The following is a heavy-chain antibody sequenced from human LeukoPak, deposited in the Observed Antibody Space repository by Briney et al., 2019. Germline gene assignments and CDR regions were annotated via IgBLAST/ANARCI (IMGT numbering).Heavy chain of an antibody. CDR2: INPNSGGT. V-gene: IGHV1-2*02. CDR1: GYTFTNYD. CDR3: ARDSGRISWNYYMDV. J-gene: IGHJ6*03. Sequence: ASVTVSCKASGYTFTNYDINWLRQAPGQGLEWMGWINPNSGGTNYAQKFQGRVTMTRDTSISTAYMELSRLRSDDTAVYYCARDSGRISWNYYMDVWGKGTTVTVSS. D-gene: IGHD2-21*01.